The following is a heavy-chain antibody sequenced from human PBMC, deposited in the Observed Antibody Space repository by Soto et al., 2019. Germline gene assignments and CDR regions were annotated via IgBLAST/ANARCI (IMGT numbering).Heavy chain of an antibody. CDR1: GYTFTGYY. V-gene: IGHV1-2*02. D-gene: IGHD6-13*01. Sequence: GASVEVSCKASGYTFTGYYIHWVRQAPGQGLEWMGWIDPRSGDTNYAQKFQGRVTMTRDTSISTAYMDLSRLRSDDTAVYYCTRHSRDYWGQGTLVTVSS. CDR2: IDPRSGDT. J-gene: IGHJ4*02. CDR3: TRHSRDY.